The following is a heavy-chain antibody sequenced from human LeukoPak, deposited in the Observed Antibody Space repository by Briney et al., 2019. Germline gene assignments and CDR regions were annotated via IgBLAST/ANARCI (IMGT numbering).Heavy chain of an antibody. CDR3: ARREKGDDY. CDR2: TRYSGSTL. Sequence: GGSLRLSCAASGFTFSSYTINWVRQSPGKGLEWVSHTRYSGSTLYYADSVKGRFTISRDNAKSSLYLQMNSLRAEDTAVYYCARREKGDDYWGQGTLVTVSS. J-gene: IGHJ4*02. D-gene: IGHD3-16*01. CDR1: GFTFSSYT. V-gene: IGHV3-48*01.